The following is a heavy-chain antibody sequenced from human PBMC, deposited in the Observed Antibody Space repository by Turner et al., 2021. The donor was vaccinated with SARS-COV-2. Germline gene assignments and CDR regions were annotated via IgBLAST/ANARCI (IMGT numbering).Heavy chain of an antibody. J-gene: IGHJ5*02. Sequence: QVQLQESGPGLVKPSEILSVTCNVSGGSISSYYWNWIRQPPGKGLEWIGYIYDSGSTNYNLSLKSRVSISVDTSKNQFSLKLTSVTAADTAVYYCARGRGGGGSSNNWFDPWGQGTLVIVSS. CDR2: IYDSGST. V-gene: IGHV4-59*12. D-gene: IGHD2-15*01. CDR3: ARGRGGGGSSNNWFDP. CDR1: GGSISSYY.